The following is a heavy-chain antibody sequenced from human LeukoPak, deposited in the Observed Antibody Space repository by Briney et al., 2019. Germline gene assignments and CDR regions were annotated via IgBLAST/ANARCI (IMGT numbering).Heavy chain of an antibody. CDR3: ARGLGPCSSTSCYRGANWFDP. V-gene: IGHV4-34*01. D-gene: IGHD2-2*01. CDR2: INHSGST. J-gene: IGHJ5*02. Sequence: SETLSLTCAVYGGSFSGYYWSWIRQPPGKGLEWIGEINHSGSTNYNPSLKSRVTISVDTSKNQFSLKLSSVTAADTAVYYCARGLGPCSSTSCYRGANWFDPWGQGTLVTASS. CDR1: GGSFSGYY.